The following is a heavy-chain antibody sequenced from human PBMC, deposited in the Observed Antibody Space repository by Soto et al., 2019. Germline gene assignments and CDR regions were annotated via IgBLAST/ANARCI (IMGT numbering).Heavy chain of an antibody. Sequence: ASVKVSCKASGYTFTNYAMHWVRQAPGQRLEWMGWISTGDGDTRYSQNFQDRLTITRETSASTVYMDLSSLRSEDTAMYYCAREVRSAGEDRWGQGTLVTVSS. CDR2: ISTGDGDT. CDR1: GYTFTNYA. J-gene: IGHJ5*02. V-gene: IGHV1-3*04. D-gene: IGHD6-19*01. CDR3: AREVRSAGEDR.